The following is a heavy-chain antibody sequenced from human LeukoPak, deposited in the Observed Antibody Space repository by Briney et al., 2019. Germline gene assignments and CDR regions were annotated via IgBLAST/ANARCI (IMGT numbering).Heavy chain of an antibody. Sequence: TSETLSLTCTVSGGSISRSRYYWGWIRQPPGKGLEWIGSIYYSGSTYYDPSLKSRVTISVDTSKNQFSLKLSSVTAADTAVYYCARDLGYSSNWFDPWGQGTLVTVSS. CDR3: ARDLGYSSNWFDP. CDR2: IYYSGST. V-gene: IGHV4-39*07. CDR1: GGSISRSRYY. D-gene: IGHD2-15*01. J-gene: IGHJ5*02.